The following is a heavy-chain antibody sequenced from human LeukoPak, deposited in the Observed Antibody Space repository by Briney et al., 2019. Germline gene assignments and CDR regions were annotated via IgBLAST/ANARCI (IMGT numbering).Heavy chain of an antibody. V-gene: IGHV3-33*06. D-gene: IGHD4-11*01. CDR3: AKDAQRGFDYSNSLEY. CDR1: GFTLSSYG. J-gene: IGHJ4*02. CDR2: IWSDGSNR. Sequence: GGSLRLSCAASGFTLSSYGMHWVRQVPGTGLEWVAVIWSDGSNRYYADSVKGRFTISRDNFKKTVYLQMNSLRVEDTAVYYCAKDAQRGFDYSNSLEYWGQGTLVTVSS.